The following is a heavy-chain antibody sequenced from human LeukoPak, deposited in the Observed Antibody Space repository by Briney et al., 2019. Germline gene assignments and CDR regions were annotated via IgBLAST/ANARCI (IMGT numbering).Heavy chain of an antibody. D-gene: IGHD5-12*01. J-gene: IGHJ4*02. V-gene: IGHV4-30-4*02. Sequence: SETLSLTCTVSGGSISSGDYYWSWIRQPPGKGLEWIGYIYYSGSTYYNPSLKSRVAISVDTSKNQFSLKLNSVTAADTAVYYCARTSGYTYFDYWGQGTLVTVSS. CDR1: GGSISSGDYY. CDR3: ARTSGYTYFDY. CDR2: IYYSGST.